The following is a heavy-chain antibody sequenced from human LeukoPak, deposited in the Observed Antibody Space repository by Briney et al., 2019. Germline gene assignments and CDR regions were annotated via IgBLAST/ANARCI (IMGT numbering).Heavy chain of an antibody. D-gene: IGHD6-6*01. J-gene: IGHJ3*02. CDR2: IYYSGST. V-gene: IGHV4-59*01. CDR3: ARDRRAFDI. Sequence: PSETLSLTCTVSGGSISSYYWSWIRQPPGKGLEWIGYIYYSGSTNYNPSLKSRVTISVDTSKNQLSLKLSSVTAADTAVYYCARDRRAFDIWGQGTMVTVSS. CDR1: GGSISSYY.